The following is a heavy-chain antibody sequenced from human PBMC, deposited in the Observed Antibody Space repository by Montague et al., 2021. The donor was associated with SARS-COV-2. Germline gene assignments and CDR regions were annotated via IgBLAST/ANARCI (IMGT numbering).Heavy chain of an antibody. CDR1: GGSISSSSYY. V-gene: IGHV4-39*01. CDR2: IYYSGST. Sequence: SETLSLTCTVSGGSISSSSYYWGWIRQPPEKGLGWIGSIYYSGSTYYNPSLKSRVTISVDTSKNQFSLKLSSVTAADTAVYYCARFPTSYYYDSKAAPATPDAFDIWGQGTMVTVSS. D-gene: IGHD3-22*01. J-gene: IGHJ3*02. CDR3: ARFPTSYYYDSKAAPATPDAFDI.